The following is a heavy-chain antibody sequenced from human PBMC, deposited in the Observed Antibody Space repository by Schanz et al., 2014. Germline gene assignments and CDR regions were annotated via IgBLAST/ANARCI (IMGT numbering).Heavy chain of an antibody. J-gene: IGHJ5*02. Sequence: QVQLVQSGAEVKKPGASVRVSCKASGYTFTTYAMSWVRQAPGQGLEWVGWISVYTGNTKYGQKVQGRVTMTADTSTNTAYMELRSLRSDDTAVYYCAKAEYDILTDSYSRLDPWGQGTLVTGSS. CDR2: ISVYTGNT. V-gene: IGHV1-18*01. CDR1: GYTFTTYA. CDR3: AKAEYDILTDSYSRLDP. D-gene: IGHD3-9*01.